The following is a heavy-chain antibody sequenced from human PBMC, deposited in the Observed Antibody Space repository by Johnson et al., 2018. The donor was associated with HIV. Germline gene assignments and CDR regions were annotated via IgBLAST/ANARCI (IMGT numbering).Heavy chain of an antibody. CDR3: AKGSVAVLDAFDI. J-gene: IGHJ3*02. D-gene: IGHD4-23*01. V-gene: IGHV3-11*04. CDR2: IGSGGTTI. Sequence: QMLLVESGGGLVKPGGSLRLSCVASGFTFSDYYMSWIRQAPGKGLEWLSYIGSGGTTIYSADSVKGRFTISRDNSKNTLYLQMNSLRAEDTAVYYCAKGSVAVLDAFDIWGQGTMVTVSS. CDR1: GFTFSDYY.